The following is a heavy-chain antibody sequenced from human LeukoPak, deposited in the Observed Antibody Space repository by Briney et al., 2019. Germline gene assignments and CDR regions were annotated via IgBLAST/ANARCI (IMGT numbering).Heavy chain of an antibody. V-gene: IGHV3-23*01. CDR3: AKRATYDSSGYCFDY. D-gene: IGHD3-22*01. Sequence: PGGSLRLSCVASGFTFSSYAMSWVRQAPGKGLEWVSAISGSGGSTYYADSVKGRFTISRDNSKNTLYLQMNSLRAEDTAVYYCAKRATYDSSGYCFDYWGQGALVTVSS. CDR2: ISGSGGST. J-gene: IGHJ4*02. CDR1: GFTFSSYA.